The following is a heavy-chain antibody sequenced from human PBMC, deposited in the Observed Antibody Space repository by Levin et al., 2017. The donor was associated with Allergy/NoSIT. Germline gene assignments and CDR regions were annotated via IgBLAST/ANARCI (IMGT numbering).Heavy chain of an antibody. Sequence: GGSLRLSCAASGFTFSSYAMSWVRQAPGKGLEWVSAISGSGGNTNYADSVKGRFTIPRDNSKNTLYLQMNSLRAEDTAVYYCAKKMWLYYYYAMDVWGQGTTVTVSS. CDR3: AKKMWLYYYYAMDV. CDR2: ISGSGGNT. J-gene: IGHJ6*02. CDR1: GFTFSSYA. V-gene: IGHV3-23*01. D-gene: IGHD5-12*01.